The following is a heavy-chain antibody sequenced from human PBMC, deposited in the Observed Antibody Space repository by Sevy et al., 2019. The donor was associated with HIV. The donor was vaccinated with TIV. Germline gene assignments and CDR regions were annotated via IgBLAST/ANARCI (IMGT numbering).Heavy chain of an antibody. CDR2: INPKRGGT. Sequence: ASVKVSCKASGYTFTGYYMHWVRQAPGQGLEWMGRINPKRGGTNYAQKFQGRVTMTRDTSISTAYMELSRLRSDDTAVYYCARSSRWEVGATVDFDYWGQGTLVTVSS. CDR3: ARSSRWEVGATVDFDY. D-gene: IGHD1-26*01. V-gene: IGHV1-2*06. CDR1: GYTFTGYY. J-gene: IGHJ4*02.